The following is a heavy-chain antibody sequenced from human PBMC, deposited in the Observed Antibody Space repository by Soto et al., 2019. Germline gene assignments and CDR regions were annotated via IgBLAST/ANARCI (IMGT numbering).Heavy chain of an antibody. V-gene: IGHV3-23*01. Sequence: VGSLRLSCAASGFTFSSYAMSWVRQAPGKGLEWVSTISRSGDTTYYADSVKGRFTVSRDNSKNALYLQLNSLRAEDTAVYYCARPFPDNTYYYYGMDVWGQGTTVTVSS. CDR1: GFTFSSYA. CDR3: ARPFPDNTYYYYGMDV. CDR2: ISRSGDTT. D-gene: IGHD1-1*01. J-gene: IGHJ6*02.